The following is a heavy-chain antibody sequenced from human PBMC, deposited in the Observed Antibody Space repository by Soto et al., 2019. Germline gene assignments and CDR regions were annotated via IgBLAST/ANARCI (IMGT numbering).Heavy chain of an antibody. CDR3: AKGDVVPAAMSYYYYGMDV. Sequence: PGGSLRLSCAASGFTFSDYYMSWIRQAPGKGLEWVSYISSSGSTIYYADSVKGRITISRDNAKNSLYLQMNSLRAEDTAVYYCAKGDVVPAAMSYYYYGMDVWGQGTTVTVSS. V-gene: IGHV3-11*01. CDR2: ISSSGSTI. CDR1: GFTFSDYY. J-gene: IGHJ6*02. D-gene: IGHD2-2*01.